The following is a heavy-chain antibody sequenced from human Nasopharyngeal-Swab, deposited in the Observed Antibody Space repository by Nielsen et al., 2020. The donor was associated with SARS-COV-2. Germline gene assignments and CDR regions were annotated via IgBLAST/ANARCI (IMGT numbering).Heavy chain of an antibody. J-gene: IGHJ4*02. CDR3: ARGYYYDSSGYFDC. D-gene: IGHD3-22*01. Sequence: SGPTLVKPTQTLTLTCTFSGFSLSTSGMRVSWIRQPPGKALEWLARIDWDDDKYYSTSLKTRLTISKDTSKNQVVLTMTNMDPVDTATYYCARGYYYDSSGYFDCWGQGTLVTVSS. CDR1: GFSLSTSGMR. CDR2: IDWDDDK. V-gene: IGHV2-70*04.